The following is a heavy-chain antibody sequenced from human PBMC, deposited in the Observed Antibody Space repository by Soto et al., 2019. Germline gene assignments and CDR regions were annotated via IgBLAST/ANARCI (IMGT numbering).Heavy chain of an antibody. CDR3: ASDQSRRDLVWWLDT. J-gene: IGHJ5*02. Sequence: ASVKVSCKASGYSITYNYMHCVRQAPGKGLEWMGTIDPTGGNRNYAQKFQGRLTMTRDTSTSTVYMELSSLTSDDTAVYYCASDQSRRDLVWWLDTWGQGTLVTVSS. CDR2: IDPTGGNR. CDR1: GYSITYNY. D-gene: IGHD3-16*01. V-gene: IGHV1-46*01.